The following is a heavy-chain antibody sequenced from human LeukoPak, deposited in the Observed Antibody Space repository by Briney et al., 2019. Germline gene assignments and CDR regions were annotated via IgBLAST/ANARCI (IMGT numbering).Heavy chain of an antibody. V-gene: IGHV4-39*07. CDR2: IYYSGST. D-gene: IGHD2-2*01. CDR1: GGSIGSSSYY. J-gene: IGHJ6*03. CDR3: ARALVAADVRQRVYYYYYMDV. Sequence: PSETLSLTCTVSGGSIGSSSYYWGWIRQPPGKGLNWIGSIYYSGSTNYNPSLKSRVTLSVDKSKRQLSLKLSSVTAADTAVYYCARALVAADVRQRVYYYYYMDVWGKGTTVTVSS.